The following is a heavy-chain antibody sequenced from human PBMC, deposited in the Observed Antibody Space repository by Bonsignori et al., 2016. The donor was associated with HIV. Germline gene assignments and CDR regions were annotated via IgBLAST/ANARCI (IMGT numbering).Heavy chain of an antibody. CDR3: VRSGGSPSLDWLFNY. V-gene: IGHV4-39*07. Sequence: WIRQPPGKGLEWLASVNYSGRRYINPSLASRVTISMDTSTNRFSLELKSVTAADTAFYSCVRSGGSPSLDWLFNYWGQGSLVTVSS. CDR2: VNYSGRR. J-gene: IGHJ4*02. D-gene: IGHD3/OR15-3a*01.